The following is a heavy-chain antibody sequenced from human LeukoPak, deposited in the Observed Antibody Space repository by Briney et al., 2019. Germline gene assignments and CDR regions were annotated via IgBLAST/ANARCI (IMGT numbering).Heavy chain of an antibody. V-gene: IGHV4-34*01. CDR2: INHSGST. Sequence: SETLSLTCAVYGGSFSGYYWSWIRQPPGKGLEGIGEINHSGSTNYNPSLKSRVTISVDTSKNQFSLKLSSVTAADTAVYYCAIRFYNYDAFDIWGQGTMVTVSS. CDR3: AIRFYNYDAFDI. D-gene: IGHD1-1*01. CDR1: GGSFSGYY. J-gene: IGHJ3*02.